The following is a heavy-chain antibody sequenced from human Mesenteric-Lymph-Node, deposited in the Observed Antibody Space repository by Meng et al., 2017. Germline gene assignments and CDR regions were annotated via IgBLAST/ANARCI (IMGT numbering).Heavy chain of an antibody. D-gene: IGHD3-3*01. CDR1: GFTFSSYW. J-gene: IGHJ6*02. CDR2: IKQDGSEK. Sequence: GGSLRLSCAASGFTFSSYWMSWVRQAPGKGLEWVANIKQDGSEKYYVDSVKGRFTISRDNAKNSLYLQMNSLRAEDTAVYYCAKIGGSYDFWSGYSAYYYYYGMDVWGQGTTVTVSS. V-gene: IGHV3-7*01. CDR3: AKIGGSYDFWSGYSAYYYYYGMDV.